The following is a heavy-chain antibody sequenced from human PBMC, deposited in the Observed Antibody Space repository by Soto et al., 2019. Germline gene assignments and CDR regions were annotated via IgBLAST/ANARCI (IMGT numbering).Heavy chain of an antibody. J-gene: IGHJ4*02. CDR3: AKQRADYGSGSDTYYFDF. CDR2: LSGSGGTT. CDR1: GFTFSTYA. V-gene: IGHV3-23*01. D-gene: IGHD3-10*01. Sequence: EVQLLESGGGLVQPGGSLRLSCSTSGFTFSTYAMNWVRQAPGKGLERVSGLSGSGGTTYYADSVRGRFTISRDNSKNTLLLQMNSLRAEDTALYYCAKQRADYGSGSDTYYFDFWGQGTLVTVSS.